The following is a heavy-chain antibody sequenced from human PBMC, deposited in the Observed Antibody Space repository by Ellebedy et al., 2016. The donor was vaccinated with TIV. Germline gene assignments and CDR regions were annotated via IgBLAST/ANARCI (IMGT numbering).Heavy chain of an antibody. CDR1: GGSISSYY. J-gene: IGHJ4*02. CDR3: ARGAAYGDYVAPDY. Sequence: SETLSLTXTVSGGSISSYYWSWIRQPPGKGLEWIGYIYYSGSTNYNPSLKSRVTISVDTSKNQFSLKLSSVTAADTAVYYCARGAAYGDYVAPDYWGQGTLVTVSS. CDR2: IYYSGST. D-gene: IGHD4-17*01. V-gene: IGHV4-59*01.